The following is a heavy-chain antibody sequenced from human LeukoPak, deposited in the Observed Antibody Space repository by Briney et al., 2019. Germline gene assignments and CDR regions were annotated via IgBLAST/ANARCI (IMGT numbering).Heavy chain of an antibody. D-gene: IGHD3-16*01. CDR3: ARDPWGGLAPYDY. J-gene: IGHJ4*02. V-gene: IGHV1-69*13. Sequence: SVKVSCKASGGTFSSYAISWVRQAPGQGLEWMGGIIPIFGTANYAQKFQGRVTITADEPTSTAYMELSSLRSEDTAVYYCARDPWGGLAPYDYWGQGTLVTVSS. CDR2: IIPIFGTA. CDR1: GGTFSSYA.